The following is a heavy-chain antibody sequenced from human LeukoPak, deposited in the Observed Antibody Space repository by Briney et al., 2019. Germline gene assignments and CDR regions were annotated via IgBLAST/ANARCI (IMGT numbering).Heavy chain of an antibody. CDR2: ISSSGSTI. Sequence: PGGSLRLSCAASGFTFSDYYMSWIRQAPGKGLEWVSYISSSGSTIYYADSVKGRFTISRDNAKNSLDLQMSSLRAEDTAMYYCARDEVGGPLKYWGQGTLVTVSS. V-gene: IGHV3-11*04. CDR1: GFTFSDYY. CDR3: ARDEVGGPLKY. D-gene: IGHD6-6*01. J-gene: IGHJ4*02.